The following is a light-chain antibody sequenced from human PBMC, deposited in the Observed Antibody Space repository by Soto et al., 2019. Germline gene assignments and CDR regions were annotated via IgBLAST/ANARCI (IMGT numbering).Light chain of an antibody. CDR1: QGISSY. CDR3: LQHNSYPWT. J-gene: IGKJ1*01. Sequence: DIQLTQSPSFLSASVGDRVTITCRASQGISSYLAWYQQKPGKAPKLLIYAASILQSGVPSRFSGSGSGTEFTLTISSLQPEDFATYYCLQHNSYPWTFGQGTKVDIK. CDR2: AAS. V-gene: IGKV1-9*01.